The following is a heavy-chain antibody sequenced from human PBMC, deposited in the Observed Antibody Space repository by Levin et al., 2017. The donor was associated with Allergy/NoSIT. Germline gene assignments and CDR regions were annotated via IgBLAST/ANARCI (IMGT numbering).Heavy chain of an antibody. CDR1: GFSLTTNGVG. V-gene: IGHV2-5*02. Sequence: GPTLVKPTQTLTLTCGSSGFSLTTNGVGVGWIRQPPGKALEWVALIYWDDDKRYSPSLRSRLTITKDTSRNQVVLIMTNVDPVDTATYYCAHRRATGSPWDVGYFDYWGQGNLVTVSS. J-gene: IGHJ4*02. CDR2: IYWDDDK. CDR3: AHRRATGSPWDVGYFDY. D-gene: IGHD1-1*01.